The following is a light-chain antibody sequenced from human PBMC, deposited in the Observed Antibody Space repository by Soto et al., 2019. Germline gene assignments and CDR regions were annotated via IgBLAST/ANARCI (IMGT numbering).Light chain of an antibody. Sequence: DIVLTQSPGTLSLSPGDRATLSCRSSQSAYSSYLSWYQQKPGQAPRLLIYGASNRATGIPDRFSGSGSGTDFTLTISGLEPEDFAVYYCQQYGTSLFTFGGGTRWIS. J-gene: IGKJ4*01. CDR1: QSAYSSY. CDR3: QQYGTSLFT. V-gene: IGKV3-20*01. CDR2: GAS.